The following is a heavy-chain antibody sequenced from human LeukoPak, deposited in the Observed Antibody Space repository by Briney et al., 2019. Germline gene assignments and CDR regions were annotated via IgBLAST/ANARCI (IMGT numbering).Heavy chain of an antibody. CDR3: ARDRSSSAAPSLSY. V-gene: IGHV3-48*03. Sequence: GGSLRLSCAASGFTFSSYEMNWVRQAPGKGLEWVSYISGSGSTIYYADSVKGRFTISRDNAKNSLCLQMNSLRDEDTAVYYCARDRSSSAAPSLSYWGQGTLVTVSS. CDR1: GFTFSSYE. D-gene: IGHD6-13*01. J-gene: IGHJ4*02. CDR2: ISGSGSTI.